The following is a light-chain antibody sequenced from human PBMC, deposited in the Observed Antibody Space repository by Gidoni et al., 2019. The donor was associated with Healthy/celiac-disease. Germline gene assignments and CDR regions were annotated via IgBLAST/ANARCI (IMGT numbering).Light chain of an antibody. Sequence: QSALTQPASVSGSPGQSITISCTGTSSDVGSYNLVSWYQQHPGKAPNLIIYEVSKRPSGVSNRFSGSKSGNTASLTISGLQAEDEADYYCCSYAGSSTFVVFGGGTKLTVL. J-gene: IGLJ2*01. CDR3: CSYAGSSTFVV. CDR1: SSDVGSYNL. CDR2: EVS. V-gene: IGLV2-23*02.